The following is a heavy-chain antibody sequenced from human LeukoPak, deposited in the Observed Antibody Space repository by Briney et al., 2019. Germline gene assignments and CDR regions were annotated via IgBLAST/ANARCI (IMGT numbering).Heavy chain of an antibody. CDR2: IYYSGST. CDR3: ARSWELHSPLFDY. J-gene: IGHJ4*02. Sequence: SETLSLTCTVSGGSISSHYWGWIRQPPGKGLEWIGSIYYSGSTYYNPSLKSRVTISVDTSKNQFSLKLSSVTAADTAVYYCARSWELHSPLFDYWGQGTLVTVSS. D-gene: IGHD1-26*01. V-gene: IGHV4-39*07. CDR1: GGSISSHY.